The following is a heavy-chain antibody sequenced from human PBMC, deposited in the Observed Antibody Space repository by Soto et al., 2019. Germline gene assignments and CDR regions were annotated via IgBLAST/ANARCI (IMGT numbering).Heavy chain of an antibody. CDR3: TRGDY. J-gene: IGHJ4*02. CDR1: GESITSLGYY. Sequence: QVHLQESGPGLVKPSQTLSLACSVSGESITSLGYYWTWVRQPPGKGLGWIGFVSYTGSTFYNSALRSCVTISRHTSQNQFFPDVKSVTVADTAMYFCTRGDYWGQGVLVTVSS. CDR2: VSYTGST. V-gene: IGHV4-31*03.